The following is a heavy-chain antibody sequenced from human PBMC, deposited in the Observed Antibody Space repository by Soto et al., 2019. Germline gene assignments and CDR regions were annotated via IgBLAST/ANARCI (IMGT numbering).Heavy chain of an antibody. CDR3: ARDLHDYVSFRFDP. V-gene: IGHV3-11*06. J-gene: IGHJ5*02. D-gene: IGHD3-16*01. CDR1: GLSFSDYY. Sequence: PGGSLRLSCAASGLSFSDYYMSWIRQAPGKGLEWVSSITSSSSFIYYADSLKGRFTISRDNAKNSLYLQMNSLRAEDTAVYYCARDLHDYVSFRFDPWGQGTLVTVSS. CDR2: ITSSSSFI.